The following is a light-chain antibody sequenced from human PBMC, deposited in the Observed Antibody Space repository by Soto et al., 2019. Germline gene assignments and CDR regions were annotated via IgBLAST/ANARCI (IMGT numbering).Light chain of an antibody. J-gene: IGKJ1*01. V-gene: IGKV3-20*01. CDR1: QSVSSTY. CDR2: DAS. Sequence: EIVLTQSPGTPSLSPGEGATLSCRASQSVSSTYLAWYQQKPGQAPRLLIFDASTRATGIPDRFTGSGSGTDFTLTISRLEPEDFAVYYCQFYGDPPKTFGQGTKVDIK. CDR3: QFYGDPPKT.